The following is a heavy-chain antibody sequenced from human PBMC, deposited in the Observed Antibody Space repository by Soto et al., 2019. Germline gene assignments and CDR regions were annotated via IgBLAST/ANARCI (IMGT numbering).Heavy chain of an antibody. D-gene: IGHD3-3*01. CDR2: MNPNSGNT. J-gene: IGHJ4*02. Sequence: QVQLVQSGAEVKKPGASVKVSCKASGYTFTRYDINWVRQATGQGLEWMGWMNPNSGNTGYAQKFQGRVTMTRNTSISTAYMELSRLRSEDTAVYYWARGSYYYDFWSGPYPFDYWGQGTLVTVSS. CDR3: ARGSYYYDFWSGPYPFDY. CDR1: GYTFTRYD. V-gene: IGHV1-8*01.